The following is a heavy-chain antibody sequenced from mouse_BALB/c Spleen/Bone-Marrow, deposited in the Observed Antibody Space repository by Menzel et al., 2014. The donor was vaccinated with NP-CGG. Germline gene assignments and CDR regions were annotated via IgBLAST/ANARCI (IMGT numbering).Heavy chain of an antibody. D-gene: IGHD2-12*01. Sequence: EVKVVESGGGLVQPGGSRKLSCAASGFTFSSFGMHWVRRAPEKGLEWVAYISSGSSTIYYADTVKGRFTISRDNPKNTLFLQMTSLRSEDTAMYYCARTTYYAMDYWGQGTSVTVSS. CDR1: GFTFSSFG. V-gene: IGHV5-17*02. J-gene: IGHJ4*01. CDR2: ISSGSSTI. CDR3: ARTTYYAMDY.